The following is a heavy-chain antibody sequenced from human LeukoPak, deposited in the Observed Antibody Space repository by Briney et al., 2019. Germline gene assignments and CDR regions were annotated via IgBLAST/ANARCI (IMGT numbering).Heavy chain of an antibody. J-gene: IGHJ6*02. V-gene: IGHV3-49*04. D-gene: IGHD5-18*01. Sequence: GRSLRLSCTASGFIFGDHAMSWVRQAPGKGLEWVGFIRSKAYGGTTEDAASGQGRFIISRDDSKGIAELQMNSLTTEDTAVYYCSRSPIHLWLQPGTDVWGQGTTVIVSS. CDR3: SRSPIHLWLQPGTDV. CDR1: GFIFGDHA. CDR2: IRSKAYGGTT.